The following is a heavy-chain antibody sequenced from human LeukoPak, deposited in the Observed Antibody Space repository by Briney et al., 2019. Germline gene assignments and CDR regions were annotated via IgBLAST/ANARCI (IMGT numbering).Heavy chain of an antibody. V-gene: IGHV4-59*01. CDR3: ARDPGYDFWSGQKGWFDP. CDR2: VYYSGST. D-gene: IGHD3-3*01. J-gene: IGHJ5*02. Sequence: SETLSLTCTVSGGSISSYYWSWIRQPPGKGLEWIAYVYYSGSTSYNPSLKSRVTISVDTSKNQFSLKLSSVTAADTAMYYCARDPGYDFWSGQKGWFDPWGQGTLVTVSS. CDR1: GGSISSYY.